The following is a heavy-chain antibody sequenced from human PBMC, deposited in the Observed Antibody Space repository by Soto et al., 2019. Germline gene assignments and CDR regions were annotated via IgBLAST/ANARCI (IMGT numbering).Heavy chain of an antibody. V-gene: IGHV4-59*01. CDR3: ARYNWNDASAFDI. CDR1: GGSISSYY. J-gene: IGHJ3*02. D-gene: IGHD1-1*01. CDR2: IYYSGST. Sequence: SETLSLTCTVSGGSISSYYWSWIRQPPGKGLEWIGYIYYSGSTNYNPSLKSRVTISVDTSKNQFSLKLSSVTAADTAVYYCARYNWNDASAFDIWGQGTMVTVSS.